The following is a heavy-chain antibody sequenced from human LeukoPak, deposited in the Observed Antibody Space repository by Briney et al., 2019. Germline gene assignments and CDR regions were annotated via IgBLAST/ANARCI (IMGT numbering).Heavy chain of an antibody. CDR1: GYTFTSYG. Sequence: GASVKVSCKASGYTFTSYGISWVRQAPGQGLEWMGWISAYNGNTNYAQKLQGRVTMTTDTSTSTAYMELRSLRSDDTAVYYCARVATTPNYYYYYYYMDVWGKGTTVTISS. V-gene: IGHV1-18*01. J-gene: IGHJ6*03. CDR2: ISAYNGNT. D-gene: IGHD5-12*01. CDR3: ARVATTPNYYYYYYYMDV.